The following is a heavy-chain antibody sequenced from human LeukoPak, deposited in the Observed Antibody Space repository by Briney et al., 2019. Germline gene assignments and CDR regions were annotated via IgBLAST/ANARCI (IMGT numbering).Heavy chain of an antibody. V-gene: IGHV4-59*01. D-gene: IGHD6-13*01. CDR2: VFDSGGT. J-gene: IGHJ4*02. Sequence: SETLSLTCTVSGGSISNYWWSWIRQPPGKGLEWIGYVFDSGGTNYNPSLKSRVTISVDTSKKQFSLKLSSVTAADTAVYYCARGYSSSWNYFDYWGQGTLVTVSS. CDR3: ARGYSSSWNYFDY. CDR1: GGSISNYW.